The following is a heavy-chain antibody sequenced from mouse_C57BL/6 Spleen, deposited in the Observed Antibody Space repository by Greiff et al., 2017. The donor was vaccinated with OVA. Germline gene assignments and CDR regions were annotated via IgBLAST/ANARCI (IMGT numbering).Heavy chain of an antibody. Sequence: EVKLVESGGGLVQPGGSMKLSCVASGFTFSNYWMNWVRQSPEKGLEWVAQIRLKSDNYATHYAESVKGRFTISRDDSKSSVYLQMNNLRAEDTGIYYCTALPLGLRFAYWGQGTLVTVSA. D-gene: IGHD4-1*01. J-gene: IGHJ3*01. V-gene: IGHV6-3*01. CDR2: IRLKSDNYAT. CDR3: TALPLGLRFAY. CDR1: GFTFSNYW.